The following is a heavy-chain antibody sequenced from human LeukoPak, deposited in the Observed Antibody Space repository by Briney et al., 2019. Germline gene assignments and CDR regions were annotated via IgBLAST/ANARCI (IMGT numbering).Heavy chain of an antibody. V-gene: IGHV1-69*04. Sequence: GASVKVSCKASGGTFSSYAISWVRQAPGQGLEWMGRIIPIFGIANYAQKFQGRVTITADKSTSTAYMELSSLRSEDTAVYYCARDRGEDTAMVPPWYFDYWGQGTLVTVSS. CDR1: GGTFSSYA. J-gene: IGHJ4*02. D-gene: IGHD5-18*01. CDR2: IIPIFGIA. CDR3: ARDRGEDTAMVPPWYFDY.